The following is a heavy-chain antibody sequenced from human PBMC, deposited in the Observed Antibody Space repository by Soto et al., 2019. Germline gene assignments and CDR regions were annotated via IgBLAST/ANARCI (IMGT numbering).Heavy chain of an antibody. V-gene: IGHV3-11*01. J-gene: IGHJ4*02. D-gene: IGHD3-3*01. Sequence: QVQLVESGGGLVKPRGSLRLSCAASGFTFTDYYMSWIRQAPGKGLEWVSYISSSGTTTYYADSVKGRFTVSRDNAKNSVYLQMNSLRAEDTAVYFCARDAYDIWSAYYPHFDYWGQGTLVTVSS. CDR1: GFTFTDYY. CDR3: ARDAYDIWSAYYPHFDY. CDR2: ISSSGTTT.